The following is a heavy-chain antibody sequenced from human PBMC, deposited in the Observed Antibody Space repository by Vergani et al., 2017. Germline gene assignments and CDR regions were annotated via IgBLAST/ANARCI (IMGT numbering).Heavy chain of an antibody. Sequence: QVQLVQSGAEVKKPGSSVKVSCKASGGTFSSYAISRVRQAPGQGLEWMGGIIPIFGTANYAQKFQGRVTITADESTSTAYMELSSLRSEDTAVYYCARDLLRRHGGNSGVFDYWGQGTLVTVSS. D-gene: IGHD4-23*01. V-gene: IGHV1-69*01. CDR1: GGTFSSYA. CDR3: ARDLLRRHGGNSGVFDY. J-gene: IGHJ4*02. CDR2: IIPIFGTA.